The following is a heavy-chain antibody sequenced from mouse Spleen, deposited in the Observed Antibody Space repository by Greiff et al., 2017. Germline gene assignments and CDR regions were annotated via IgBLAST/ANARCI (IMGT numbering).Heavy chain of an antibody. CDR2: IHPNSGST. CDR3: ARSSTYGNYEEGAMDY. Sequence: QVQLQQSGAELVKPGASVKMSCKASGYTFTSYWITWVKQRPGQGLEWIGMIHPNSGSTNYNEKFKSKATLTVDKSSSTAYMQLSSLTSEDSAVYYCARSSTYGNYEEGAMDYWGQGTSVTVSS. D-gene: IGHD2-1*01. CDR1: GYTFTSYW. J-gene: IGHJ4*01. V-gene: IGHV1-64*01.